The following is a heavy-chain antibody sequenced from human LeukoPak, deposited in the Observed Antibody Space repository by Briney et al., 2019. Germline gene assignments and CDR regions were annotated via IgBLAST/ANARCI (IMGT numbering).Heavy chain of an antibody. V-gene: IGHV3-9*01. Sequence: GGSLRLSCAGPGFTFDDYGLHWVRQAPGKGLEWVAGIGWNGGNIGYADSVKGRFTISRDNARNSLYLQMNSLRPEDTALYYCTKVTYDSSGYYPLFDYWGQGTLVTVSS. CDR3: TKVTYDSSGYYPLFDY. CDR2: IGWNGGNI. D-gene: IGHD3-22*01. J-gene: IGHJ4*02. CDR1: GFTFDDYG.